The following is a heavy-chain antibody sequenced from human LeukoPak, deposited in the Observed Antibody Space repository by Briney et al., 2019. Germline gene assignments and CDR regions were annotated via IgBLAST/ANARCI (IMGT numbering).Heavy chain of an antibody. J-gene: IGHJ4*02. CDR1: GYIFSSYG. CDR2: SSANNGNT. V-gene: IGHV1-18*01. CDR3: ARDGYSYGYWMYYFDY. D-gene: IGHD5-18*01. Sequence: ASVKVSCKTSGYIFSSYGISWVRQAPAQGLEWMGWSSANNGNTNYAQKLQGRVTMTNDTSTNTAYMELRSLRVDDTAVYYCARDGYSYGYWMYYFDYWGQGTLVTVSS.